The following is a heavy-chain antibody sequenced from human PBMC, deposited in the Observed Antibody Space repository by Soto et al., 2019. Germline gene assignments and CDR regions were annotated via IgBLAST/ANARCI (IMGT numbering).Heavy chain of an antibody. CDR3: ASSSLWFGELYYYGMDV. J-gene: IGHJ6*02. CDR1: GFTVSSNY. CDR2: IYSGGST. D-gene: IGHD3-10*01. V-gene: IGHV3-53*01. Sequence: LRLSCAASGFTVSSNYMSWVRQAPGKGLEWVSVIYSGGSTYYADSVKGRFTISRDNSKNTLYLQMNSLRAEDTAVYYCASSSLWFGELYYYGMDVWGQGTTVTVSS.